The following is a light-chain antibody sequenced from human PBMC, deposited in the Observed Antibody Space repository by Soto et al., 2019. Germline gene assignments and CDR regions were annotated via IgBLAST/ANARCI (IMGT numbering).Light chain of an antibody. CDR1: SSNIGAGHD. Sequence: QSVLTQPPSVSGAPGQRVTIPCTGSSSNIGAGHDVHWYQQLPGTAPKLLIYGNGNRPSGVPERFSGSKSGTSASLAITGLQAEDEADYYCQSYDSSLSGSEVFGTGTKLTVL. V-gene: IGLV1-40*01. CDR3: QSYDSSLSGSEV. CDR2: GNG. J-gene: IGLJ1*01.